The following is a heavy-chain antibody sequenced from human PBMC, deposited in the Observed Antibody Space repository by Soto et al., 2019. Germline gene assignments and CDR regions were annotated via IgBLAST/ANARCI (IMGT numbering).Heavy chain of an antibody. V-gene: IGHV3-33*03. CDR3: WRRNRFASSAGWGGGFDF. Sequence: QVQLVESGGGVVQPARSLRLSCAASGFNFSDSGMHWVRQAPGKGLEWVAVIWSDGSDEDYADSVKGRFSISRDNSERKLYLPINSRRAEDTAVYYGWRRNRFASSAGWGGGFDFWGQGTLVTVSA. D-gene: IGHD6-6*01. CDR1: GFNFSDSG. CDR2: IWSDGSDE. J-gene: IGHJ4*02.